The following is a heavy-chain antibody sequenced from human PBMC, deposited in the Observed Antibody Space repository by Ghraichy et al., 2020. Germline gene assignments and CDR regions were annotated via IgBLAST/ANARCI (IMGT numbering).Heavy chain of an antibody. Sequence: ASVKVSCKASGYTFTGHYMHWVRLAPRQGLEWMGWINPNSGGTNYAQKFQGWVTMTRDTSISTAYMELGRLRSDDTAVYYCARVFRRIAAVVNWFDPWGQGTLVTVSS. V-gene: IGHV1-2*04. D-gene: IGHD6-13*01. CDR3: ARVFRRIAAVVNWFDP. CDR1: GYTFTGHY. CDR2: INPNSGGT. J-gene: IGHJ5*02.